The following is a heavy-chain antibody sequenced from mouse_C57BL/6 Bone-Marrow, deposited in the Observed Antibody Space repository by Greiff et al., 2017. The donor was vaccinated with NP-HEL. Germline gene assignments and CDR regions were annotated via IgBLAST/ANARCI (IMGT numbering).Heavy chain of an antibody. D-gene: IGHD3-2*02. CDR1: GFTFSSYT. CDR2: ISGGGGNT. J-gene: IGHJ3*01. CDR3: ARHPHSSGYVWFAY. Sequence: EVQRVESGGGLVKPGGSLKLSCAASGFTFSSYTMSWVRQTPEKRLEWVATISGGGGNTYYPDSVKGRFTISRDNAKNTLYLQMSSLRSEDTALYYCARHPHSSGYVWFAYWGQGTLVTVSA. V-gene: IGHV5-9*01.